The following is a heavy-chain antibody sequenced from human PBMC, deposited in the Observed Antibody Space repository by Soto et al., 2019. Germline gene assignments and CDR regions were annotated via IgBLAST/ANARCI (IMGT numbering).Heavy chain of an antibody. CDR2: IYYSGST. CDR3: ARGNGLTGGY. J-gene: IGHJ4*02. CDR1: GGSISSSSYY. D-gene: IGHD3-22*01. Sequence: SETLSLTCTVSGGSISSSSYYWGWIRQPPGKGLEWIGSIYYSGSTYYNPSLKSRVTISVDTSKNQFSLKLSSATAADTAVYYCARGNGLTGGYWGQGTLVTV. V-gene: IGHV4-39*01.